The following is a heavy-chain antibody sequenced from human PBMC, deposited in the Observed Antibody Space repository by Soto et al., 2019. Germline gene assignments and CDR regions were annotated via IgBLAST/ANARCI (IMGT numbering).Heavy chain of an antibody. CDR2: INYSGST. Sequence: PSETLSLTCTVSGGSISSSTSYWGWIRQPPGKGLEWIGSINYSGSTYYSPSPKSRVTISADTSKNQFSLKLSSVTAADTAVYYCARPVNYYYYYMDVWGKGTMVTVSS. CDR1: GGSISSSTSY. V-gene: IGHV4-39*01. CDR3: ARPVNYYYYYMDV. J-gene: IGHJ6*03.